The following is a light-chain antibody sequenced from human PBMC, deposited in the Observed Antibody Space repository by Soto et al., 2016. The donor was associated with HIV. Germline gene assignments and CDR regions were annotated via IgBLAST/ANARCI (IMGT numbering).Light chain of an antibody. J-gene: IGKJ1*01. CDR1: QSLVHSDGNTH. V-gene: IGKV2-30*02. Sequence: DVVMTQSPLSLPVTLGQPASISCRSSQSLVHSDGNTHLNWFQQRPGQSPRRLISKVSKPGTLGSPDRFSGSGSGTDFTLKISRVEAEDVGVYYCMQGTHWPWTFGQGTKVEIK. CDR3: MQGTHWPWT. CDR2: KVS.